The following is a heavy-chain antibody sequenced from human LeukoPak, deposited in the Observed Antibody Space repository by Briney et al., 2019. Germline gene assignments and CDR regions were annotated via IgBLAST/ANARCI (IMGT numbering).Heavy chain of an antibody. CDR2: ISGSGGST. D-gene: IGHD4-11*01. CDR3: AKGLQGYSSSWFDP. CDR1: GFTFSNYA. J-gene: IGHJ5*02. V-gene: IGHV3-23*01. Sequence: GGSLRLSCAASGFTFSNYAMSWVRQAPGKGLEWVSGISGSGGSTYYADSVKGRFTMSRDNSKNTLCLQMNSLRAEDTAVYYCAKGLQGYSSSWFDPWGQGTLVTVSS.